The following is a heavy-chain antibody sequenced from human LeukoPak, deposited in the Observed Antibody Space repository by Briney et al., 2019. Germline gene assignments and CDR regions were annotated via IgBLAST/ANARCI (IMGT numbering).Heavy chain of an antibody. Sequence: ASVKVSCKASGYTFTTYDINWVRQATGQGLEWMGWMNPNSGNTGYTQKFQGRVTMTRNTSISTAYMELSSLRSEDTAVCYCARGRGSGHKENWSDPWGQGTLVTVSS. V-gene: IGHV1-8*01. CDR3: ARGRGSGHKENWSDP. CDR2: MNPNSGNT. J-gene: IGHJ5*02. CDR1: GYTFTTYD. D-gene: IGHD6-19*01.